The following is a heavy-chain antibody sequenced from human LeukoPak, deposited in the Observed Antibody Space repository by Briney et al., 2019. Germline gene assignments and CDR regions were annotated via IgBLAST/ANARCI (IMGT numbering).Heavy chain of an antibody. Sequence: GGSLRLSCVASGFTLSSYAMSWVRQAPGKGLEWVSAISSSGGSTYHADSVKGRFTISRDNSKNTLFLQMNSLRAEDTAVYYCAKPPSYLVTAAMNYFDYWGQGTLVTVSS. D-gene: IGHD2-2*01. CDR3: AKPPSYLVTAAMNYFDY. V-gene: IGHV3-23*01. CDR2: ISSSGGST. J-gene: IGHJ4*02. CDR1: GFTLSSYA.